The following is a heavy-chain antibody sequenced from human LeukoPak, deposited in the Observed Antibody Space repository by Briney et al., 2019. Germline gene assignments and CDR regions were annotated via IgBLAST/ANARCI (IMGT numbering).Heavy chain of an antibody. D-gene: IGHD5-18*01. Sequence: GGSLRLSCSASGFTFSSYAMSWVRQAPGKGLEWVSAIRASGGTAYYADSVKGRFTISGDNAKTSLYLQMNSLRAEDTAVYYCARDLSGIAGYTYGRGIDYWGQGTLVTVSS. CDR1: GFTFSSYA. V-gene: IGHV3-23*01. CDR2: IRASGGTA. J-gene: IGHJ4*02. CDR3: ARDLSGIAGYTYGRGIDY.